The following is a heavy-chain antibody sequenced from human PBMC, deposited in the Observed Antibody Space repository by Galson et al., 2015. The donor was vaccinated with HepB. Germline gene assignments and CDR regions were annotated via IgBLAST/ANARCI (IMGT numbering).Heavy chain of an antibody. Sequence: SLRLSCAASGLNFNNYVMHWVRQAPGKGLEWVALISLDVNNKYYADSVKGRFTISRDNSRNTLYLHMSSVTTEDTAMYYCARGGHIVVVTSTRNFDPFNIWGQGTLVTVSS. CDR1: GLNFNNYV. CDR3: ARGGHIVVVTSTRNFDPFNI. J-gene: IGHJ3*02. D-gene: IGHD2-21*02. V-gene: IGHV3-30-3*01. CDR2: ISLDVNNK.